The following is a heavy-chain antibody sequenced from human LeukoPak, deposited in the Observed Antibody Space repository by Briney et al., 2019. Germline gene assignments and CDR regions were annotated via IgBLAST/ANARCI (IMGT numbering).Heavy chain of an antibody. CDR1: GFTFSSYS. J-gene: IGHJ4*02. Sequence: GGSLRLSCAASGFTFSSYSMNWVRQAPGKGMEWVSSISSSSSYVYYADSVKGRFTISRDNAKNSLYPQMNSLRAEDTAVYYCARDQRSGSSKLDYWGQGTLVTVSS. D-gene: IGHD1-26*01. CDR2: ISSSSSYV. V-gene: IGHV3-21*01. CDR3: ARDQRSGSSKLDY.